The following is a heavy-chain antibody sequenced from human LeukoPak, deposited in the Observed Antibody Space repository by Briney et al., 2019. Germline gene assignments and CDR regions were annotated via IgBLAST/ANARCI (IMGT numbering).Heavy chain of an antibody. V-gene: IGHV3-21*01. CDR1: GFIVSSDY. J-gene: IGHJ4*02. CDR3: ARSKDRNLYYFDY. D-gene: IGHD1-14*01. Sequence: GGSLRLSCAASGFIVSSDYLTWVRLAPGKGLEWVSSITISSTYIYYADSVKGRFTISRDNAKNSLYLQMNNLRAEDTAVYYCARSKDRNLYYFDYWGQGTLVTVSS. CDR2: ITISSTYI.